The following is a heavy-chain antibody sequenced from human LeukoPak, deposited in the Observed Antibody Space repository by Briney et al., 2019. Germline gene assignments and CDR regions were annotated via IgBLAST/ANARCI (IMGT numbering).Heavy chain of an antibody. CDR1: GGSITSSSYY. D-gene: IGHD1-26*01. Sequence: PSETLSLTCTVSGGSITSSSYYWGWIRQPPGKGLEWIGSIYYSGSTYYNPSLKSRVSISVDTSKNQFSLKLSSVTATDTAVYYCAGQDWGSYHFDFWGQGTLVTVSS. CDR3: AGQDWGSYHFDF. V-gene: IGHV4-39*01. CDR2: IYYSGST. J-gene: IGHJ4*02.